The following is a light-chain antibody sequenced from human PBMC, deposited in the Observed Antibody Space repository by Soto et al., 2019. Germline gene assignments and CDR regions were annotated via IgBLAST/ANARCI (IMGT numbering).Light chain of an antibody. J-gene: IGKJ4*01. CDR3: QQYGGSPLT. CDR1: QSVSRSS. CDR2: GVS. Sequence: EIVLTQSPGTLSLSPGDSATLSCRASQSVSRSSLAWYQQKPGQAPRLLFFGVSNRAAGVPDRFGGSGSGTDFTLTISRLEPEDFAVYYCQQYGGSPLTFGGGTKVEIK. V-gene: IGKV3-20*01.